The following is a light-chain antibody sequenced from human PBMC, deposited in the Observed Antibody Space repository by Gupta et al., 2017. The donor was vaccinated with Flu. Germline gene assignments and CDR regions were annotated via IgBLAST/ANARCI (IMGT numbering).Light chain of an antibody. V-gene: IGLV2-14*01. CDR2: DVS. Sequence: QSALTQPASVSGSPGQLITISCTGTSSDVGRSDSVSWYQQHPGKAPKLLIYDVSNRPSGVSSRFSGSKSGNTASLTISGLQAEDETDYYCSSYTSISTFYVFGTGTKVTVL. J-gene: IGLJ1*01. CDR3: SSYTSISTFYV. CDR1: SSDVGRSDS.